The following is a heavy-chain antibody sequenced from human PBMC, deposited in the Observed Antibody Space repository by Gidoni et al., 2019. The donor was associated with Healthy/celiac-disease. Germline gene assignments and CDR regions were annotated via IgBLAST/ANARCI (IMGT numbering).Heavy chain of an antibody. CDR1: GYSISSGYY. CDR2: IYHSGST. V-gene: IGHV4-38-2*02. J-gene: IGHJ4*02. Sequence: QVQLQESGPGLVKPSATLSLTCTVSGYSISSGYYWGWIRQPPGKGLEWIGSIYHSGSTYYNPSLKSRVTISVDTSKNQFSLKLSSVTAADTAVYYCASHYYDSSGYYYVGYWGQGTLVTVSS. CDR3: ASHYYDSSGYYYVGY. D-gene: IGHD3-22*01.